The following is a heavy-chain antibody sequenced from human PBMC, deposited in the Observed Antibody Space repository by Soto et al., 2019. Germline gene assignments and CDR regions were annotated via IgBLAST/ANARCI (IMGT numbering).Heavy chain of an antibody. J-gene: IGHJ4*02. Sequence: QVQLQESGPGLVKPSETLSLTCTVSGGSISSYYWSWIRQPPGKGLEWIGYMYHSGSTSYNPSLKCRVTISVDTSKNQFSLKLSSVTAADTAVYYCARRDSSSWYLDYWGQGTLVTVSS. CDR1: GGSISSYY. CDR3: ARRDSSSWYLDY. D-gene: IGHD6-13*01. V-gene: IGHV4-59*08. CDR2: MYHSGST.